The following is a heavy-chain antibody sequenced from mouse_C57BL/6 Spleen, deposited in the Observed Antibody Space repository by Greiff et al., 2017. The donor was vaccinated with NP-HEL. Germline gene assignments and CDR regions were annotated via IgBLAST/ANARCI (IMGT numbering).Heavy chain of an antibody. CDR2: IDPSDSYT. Sequence: QVQLQQPGAELVMPGASVKLSCKASGYTFTSYWMHWVKQRPGQGLEWIGEIDPSDSYTNYNQKFKGKSTLTVDKSSGTAYMQLSSLTSEDSAVYYCARGITTVVATRGYFDVWGTGTTVTVSS. CDR1: GYTFTSYW. V-gene: IGHV1-69*01. J-gene: IGHJ1*03. CDR3: ARGITTVVATRGYFDV. D-gene: IGHD1-1*01.